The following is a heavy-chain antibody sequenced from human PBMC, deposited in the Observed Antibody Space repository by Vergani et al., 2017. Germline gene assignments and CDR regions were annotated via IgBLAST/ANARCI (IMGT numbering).Heavy chain of an antibody. Sequence: QVQLQQWGAGLLKPSETLSLTCAVYGGSFSGYYWSWIRQPPGKGLEWVGEINHSGSTNYNPSLKSRVTISVDTSKNKFSLELSSVTAADTAVYYCARLMTAVTTIWFDPWGQGTLVTVSS. V-gene: IGHV4-34*01. CDR1: GGSFSGYY. CDR2: INHSGST. D-gene: IGHD4-17*01. J-gene: IGHJ5*02. CDR3: ARLMTAVTTIWFDP.